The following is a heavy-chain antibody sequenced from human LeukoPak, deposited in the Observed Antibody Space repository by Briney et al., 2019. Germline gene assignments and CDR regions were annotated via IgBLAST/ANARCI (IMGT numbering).Heavy chain of an antibody. Sequence: SETLSLTCTVSGYSITSGYYWGWIRPPPGKGLEWIGSIYHSGSTHYNPSLNSRVTMSVDTSKNQFSPKLSSVTAADTAVYYCARGFGGYNPWGQGTLVTVSS. CDR2: IYHSGST. CDR1: GYSITSGYY. V-gene: IGHV4-38-2*02. J-gene: IGHJ5*02. CDR3: ARGFGGYNP. D-gene: IGHD5-24*01.